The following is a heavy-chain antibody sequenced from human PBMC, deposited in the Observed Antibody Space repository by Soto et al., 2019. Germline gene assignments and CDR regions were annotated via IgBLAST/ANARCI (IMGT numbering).Heavy chain of an antibody. CDR2: VYYTGST. J-gene: IGHJ5*02. V-gene: IGHV4-30-4*01. CDR1: GASIRSTDYY. D-gene: IGHD6-19*01. CDR3: VRPHRHGAVAPHWLDR. Sequence: SETLSLTCTVSGASIRSTDYYWSWIRQAPGKGLEWIGYVYYTGSTYYNPSLMSRLTISVDTSKNQFSLKLTSVTAAETAVYYCVRPHRHGAVAPHWLDRWGQGTQVTVSS.